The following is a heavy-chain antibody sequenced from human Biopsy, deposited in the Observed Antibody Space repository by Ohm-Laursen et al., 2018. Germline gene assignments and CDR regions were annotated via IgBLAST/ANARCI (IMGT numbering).Heavy chain of an antibody. CDR3: ARGYAGLYEAFDF. CDR2: IYNDVST. J-gene: IGHJ3*01. Sequence: TLSLTCTVSGASVSSGSYGWSWIRQPPGKGLEWIGNIYNDVSTKYNPSLRSRVTISADKSTNQFSLKLRSVTAADTAVYYCARGYAGLYEAFDFWGQGTVVTVAS. CDR1: GASVSSGSYG. D-gene: IGHD5-18*01. V-gene: IGHV4-61*01.